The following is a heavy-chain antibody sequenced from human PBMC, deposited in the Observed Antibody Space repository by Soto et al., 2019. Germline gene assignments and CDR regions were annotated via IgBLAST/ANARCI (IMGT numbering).Heavy chain of an antibody. CDR3: ARDLAAVPRAFDY. J-gene: IGHJ4*02. CDR2: VYYTVTT. D-gene: IGHD6-13*01. Sequence: SETLSLTCSVSGGSISSYFYIWVRQPPGKGLEWIGSVYYTVTTDYNPSLKSRVTISVDTSKTQFSLNLRSVTAADTAVYYCARDLAAVPRAFDYWGRGTLVTVSS. V-gene: IGHV4-59*01. CDR1: GGSISSYF.